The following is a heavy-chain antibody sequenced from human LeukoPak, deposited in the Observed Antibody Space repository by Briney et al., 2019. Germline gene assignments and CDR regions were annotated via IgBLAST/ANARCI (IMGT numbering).Heavy chain of an antibody. CDR3: ARVRGYYDSSGPRDY. J-gene: IGHJ4*02. CDR1: GYTFTSYG. Sequence: GASVKVSCKASGYTFTSYGISWMRQAPGQGLEWMGWISAYNGNTNYAQKLQGRVTMTTDTSTSTAYMELRSLRSDDTAVYYCARVRGYYDSSGPRDYWGQGTLVTVSS. D-gene: IGHD3-22*01. V-gene: IGHV1-18*01. CDR2: ISAYNGNT.